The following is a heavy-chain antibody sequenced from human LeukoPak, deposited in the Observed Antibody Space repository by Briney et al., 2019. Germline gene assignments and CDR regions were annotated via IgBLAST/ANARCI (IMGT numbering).Heavy chain of an antibody. V-gene: IGHV1-69*19. CDR3: ATTGRPYYYYYGMDV. Sequence: SVKVSCKASGGTFSSYAISWVRQAPGQGLEWMGGIIPIFGTANYTQKFQGRVTITAGESTSTAYMELSSLRSEDTAVYYCATTGRPYYYYYGMDVWGQGTTVTVSS. D-gene: IGHD3-9*01. CDR1: GGTFSSYA. CDR2: IIPIFGTA. J-gene: IGHJ6*02.